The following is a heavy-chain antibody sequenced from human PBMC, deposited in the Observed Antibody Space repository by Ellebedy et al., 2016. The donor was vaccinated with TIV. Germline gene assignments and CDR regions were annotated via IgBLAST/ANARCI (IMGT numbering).Heavy chain of an antibody. Sequence: GGSLRLSCAASGFTFEDYGMSWVRQAPGKGLEWVSYISDTSNTLYYADSVKGRFTISRDNAENSLFLQMNSLRTEDTGVYYCVKGAYPVPTVLAVWGQGTMVIVSS. J-gene: IGHJ6*02. CDR2: ISDTSNTL. D-gene: IGHD3-16*01. CDR3: VKGAYPVPTVLAV. CDR1: GFTFEDYG. V-gene: IGHV3-48*04.